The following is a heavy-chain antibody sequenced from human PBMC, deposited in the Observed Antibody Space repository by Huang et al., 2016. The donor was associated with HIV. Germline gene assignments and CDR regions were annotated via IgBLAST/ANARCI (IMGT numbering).Heavy chain of an antibody. CDR3: ARDPKYHRIGYYRQRRGIDV. CDR1: GYSFTDYG. V-gene: IGHV1-18*01. J-gene: IGHJ3*01. CDR2: ISAFKGDT. D-gene: IGHD3-22*01. Sequence: QAQLMQSGPEVKKPGASVKVSCKTSGYSFTDYGITWVRQAPGQGPEWVGWISAFKGDTELAQRLQGRVTLTTDTATSMAYMELRSLRFDDTAVYFCARDPKYHRIGYYRQRRGIDVWGQGTMVSVSS.